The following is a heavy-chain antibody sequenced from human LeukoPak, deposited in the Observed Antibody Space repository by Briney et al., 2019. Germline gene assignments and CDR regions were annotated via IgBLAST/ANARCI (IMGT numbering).Heavy chain of an antibody. Sequence: GGSLRLSCAASGITFSSYGMSWVRQAPGKGLEWVSSISSTGGTTYYADSVKGRFTISRDNAKNTLYLQMNSLRAEDTAVYYCAGQAGATEYYYYYMDVWGKGTTVTVSS. J-gene: IGHJ6*03. D-gene: IGHD1-26*01. V-gene: IGHV3-23*01. CDR2: ISSTGGTT. CDR1: GITFSSYG. CDR3: AGQAGATEYYYYYMDV.